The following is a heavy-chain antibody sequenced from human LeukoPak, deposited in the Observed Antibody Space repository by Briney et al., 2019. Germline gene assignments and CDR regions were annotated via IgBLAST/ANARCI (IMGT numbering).Heavy chain of an antibody. CDR2: FDPEDGET. CDR3: ATSADLLLGYYMDV. J-gene: IGHJ6*03. D-gene: IGHD2/OR15-2a*01. CDR1: GYTLTELS. Sequence: PSVKVSCKVSGYTLTELSMHWVRQAPGKGLEWMGGFDPEDGETIYAQKFQGRATMTEDTSTDTAYMELNSLRSEDTAVYYCATSADLLLGYYMDVWGKGTTVTVSS. V-gene: IGHV1-24*01.